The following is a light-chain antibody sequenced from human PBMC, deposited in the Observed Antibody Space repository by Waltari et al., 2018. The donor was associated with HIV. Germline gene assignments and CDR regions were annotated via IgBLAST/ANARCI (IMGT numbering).Light chain of an antibody. J-gene: IGLJ3*02. CDR1: SSNIGRNT. CDR3: AAWDDSLNGLWV. Sequence: QSVLTQPPSVSGTPGQRVTISCSGASSNIGRNTVNWFQLLQGTAPKLLIYTANQRPAGVPDRCSCSKFGTSASLAISGLQSADEADYFCAAWDDSLNGLWVFGGGTKLTVL. CDR2: TAN. V-gene: IGLV1-44*01.